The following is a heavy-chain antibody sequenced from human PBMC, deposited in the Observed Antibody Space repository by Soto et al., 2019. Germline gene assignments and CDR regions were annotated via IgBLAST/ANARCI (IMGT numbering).Heavy chain of an antibody. D-gene: IGHD2-15*01. V-gene: IGHV3-7*01. CDR1: GFDFSVYW. CDR2: IKFDGSEK. J-gene: IGHJ4*02. CDR3: SRDVVVGAKALNY. Sequence: GGSLRLSCAASGFDFSVYWMSWVRQAPGKGPEWVANIKFDGSEKQYVDSVKGRFTISRDNAKNSLYLQMNSLRVEDTAVYFCSRDVVVGAKALNYWGQGALVTVSS.